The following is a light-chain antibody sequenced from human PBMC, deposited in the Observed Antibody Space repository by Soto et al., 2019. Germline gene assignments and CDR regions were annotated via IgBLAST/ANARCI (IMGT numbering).Light chain of an antibody. J-gene: IGLJ1*01. CDR3: QAWDSSTAV. CDR2: QDK. V-gene: IGLV3-1*01. CDR1: NLGNRY. Sequence: SYELTQPPSVSVSPGQTATIPCSGDNLGNRYTSWYQQRPGQSPIAVIYQDKKRPSGIPERFSGSNSGNTATLTIGGSQAMDEADYYCQAWDSSTAVFGTGAKLTVL.